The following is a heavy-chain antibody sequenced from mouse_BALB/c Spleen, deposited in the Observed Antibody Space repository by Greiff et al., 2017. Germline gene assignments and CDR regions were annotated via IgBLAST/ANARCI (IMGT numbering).Heavy chain of an antibody. CDR1: GFSLTSYG. J-gene: IGHJ4*01. CDR2: IWAGGST. Sequence: VQRVESGPGLVAPSQSLSITCTVSGFSLTSYGVHWVRQPPGKGLEWLGVIWAGGSTNYNSALMSRLSISKDNSKSQVFLKMNSLQTDDTAMYYCASLFREDYYAMDYWGQGTSVTVSS. CDR3: ASLFREDYYAMDY. V-gene: IGHV2-9*02.